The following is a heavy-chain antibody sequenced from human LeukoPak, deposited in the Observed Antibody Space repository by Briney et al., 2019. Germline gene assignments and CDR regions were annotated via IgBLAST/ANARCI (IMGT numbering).Heavy chain of an antibody. CDR2: SSGSGRDA. D-gene: IGHD3-22*01. Sequence: PGGSLRLSCAASGFTFSTSDMSWVRQAPGKGLEWVSASSGSGRDAYYADSVKGRFTISRDNSKNTVYLQMNSLRAEDTAVYYCAKDALSQYDSTGSFDYWGQGTLVTVPS. CDR3: AKDALSQYDSTGSFDY. V-gene: IGHV3-23*01. J-gene: IGHJ4*02. CDR1: GFTFSTSD.